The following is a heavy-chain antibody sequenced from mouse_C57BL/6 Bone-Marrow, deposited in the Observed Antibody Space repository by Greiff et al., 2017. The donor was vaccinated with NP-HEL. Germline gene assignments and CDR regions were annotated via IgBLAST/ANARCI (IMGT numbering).Heavy chain of an antibody. CDR1: GYTFTEYT. CDR2: FYPGSGSI. CDR3: ARHEEKEAPLLRAWFAY. D-gene: IGHD1-2*01. J-gene: IGHJ3*01. V-gene: IGHV1-62-2*01. Sequence: QVQLQQSGAELVKPGASVKLSCKASGYTFTEYTIHWVKQRSGQGLEWIGWFYPGSGSIKYNEKFKDKATLTADKSSSTVYMELSRLTSEDSAVYFCARHEEKEAPLLRAWFAYWGQGTLVTVSA.